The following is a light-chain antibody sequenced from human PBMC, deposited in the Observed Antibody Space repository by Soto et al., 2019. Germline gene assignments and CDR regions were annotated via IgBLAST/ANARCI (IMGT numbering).Light chain of an antibody. CDR1: QSVSSY. Sequence: EIVLTQSPVTLSLSPGERATLSCRASQSVSSYVAWYQQKPGQAPRLLIYDASNMAAGIPARFSGSRSGTDFTLTISSLEPEDFPVYYCQQRSNSPSTFGGGTKVEIK. J-gene: IGKJ4*01. CDR3: QQRSNSPST. CDR2: DAS. V-gene: IGKV3-11*01.